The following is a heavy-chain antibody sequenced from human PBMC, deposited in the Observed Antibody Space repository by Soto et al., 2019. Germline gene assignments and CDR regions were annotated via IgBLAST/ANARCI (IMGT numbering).Heavy chain of an antibody. V-gene: IGHV4-31*03. D-gene: IGHD6-13*01. CDR1: GGSNIRDGYY. J-gene: IGHJ1*01. Sequence: QVQLQESGPGLVKPSQTLSLTCTVSGGSNIRDGYYWSWIRQQPGKVLEWIAYISYSGSSYSNPSLKSRVTISADTSKNQFYLRLTSVTAADTAVYFCARATTAGSADFWGQGTLVTVTS. CDR3: ARATTAGSADF. CDR2: ISYSGSS.